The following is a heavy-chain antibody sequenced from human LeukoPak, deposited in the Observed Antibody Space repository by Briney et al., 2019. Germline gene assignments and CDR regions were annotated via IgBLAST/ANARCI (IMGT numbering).Heavy chain of an antibody. CDR1: GFTFTNCA. CDR3: AKDQSRVGASDPFDS. Sequence: LAGGSLRLSCAAPGFTFTNCAMTWVRQAPGKGLEWVSSISGSGASTYYADSVRGRFTISRDNSKNTVYLQMNGLSVEDTALYYCAKDQSRVGASDPFDSWGQGTQVTVSS. V-gene: IGHV3-23*01. J-gene: IGHJ5*01. CDR2: ISGSGAST. D-gene: IGHD1-26*01.